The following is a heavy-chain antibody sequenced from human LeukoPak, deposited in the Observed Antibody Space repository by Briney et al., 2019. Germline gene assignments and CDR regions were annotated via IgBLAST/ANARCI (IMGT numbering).Heavy chain of an antibody. D-gene: IGHD5/OR15-5a*01. V-gene: IGHV3-74*01. CDR1: GFTFSSYW. CDR2: IKTDGSST. CDR3: ARGVSGTGPDI. J-gene: IGHJ3*02. Sequence: GSLILSCAASGFTFSSYWMHWVRQAPGKGLVWVSRIKTDGSSTDYADSVKGRFTISRDNAKNTMYLQMNSLRAEDTAVYYCARGVSGTGPDIWGLGTMVTVSS.